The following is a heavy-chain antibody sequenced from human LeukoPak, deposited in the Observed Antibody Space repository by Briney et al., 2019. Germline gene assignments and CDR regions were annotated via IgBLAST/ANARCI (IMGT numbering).Heavy chain of an antibody. D-gene: IGHD2-15*01. J-gene: IGHJ5*02. CDR2: VSGANGIT. V-gene: IGHV1-18*01. CDR1: GYTFSSCG. Sequence: GASVKVPCKASGYTFSSCGISWVRQAPGQGLAWLGWVSGANGITKYAQKFQGRVTMTTDTSTSTAYMGLTSLRSDDTAVYHCARDWCCSGGSCNDCFDPWGQGTLVTVSS. CDR3: ARDWCCSGGSCNDCFDP.